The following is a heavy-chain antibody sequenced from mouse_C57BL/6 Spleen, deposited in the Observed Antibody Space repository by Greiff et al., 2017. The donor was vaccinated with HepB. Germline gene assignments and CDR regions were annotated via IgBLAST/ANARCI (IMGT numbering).Heavy chain of an antibody. D-gene: IGHD2-4*01. Sequence: DVRVVESGGGLVKPGGSLKLSCAASGFTFSDYGMHWVRQAPEKGLEWVAYISSGSSTIYYADTVKGRFTISRDNAKNTLFLQMTSLRSEDTAMYYCARGDYDVWFAYWGQGTLVTVSA. CDR2: ISSGSSTI. CDR1: GFTFSDYG. J-gene: IGHJ3*01. V-gene: IGHV5-17*01. CDR3: ARGDYDVWFAY.